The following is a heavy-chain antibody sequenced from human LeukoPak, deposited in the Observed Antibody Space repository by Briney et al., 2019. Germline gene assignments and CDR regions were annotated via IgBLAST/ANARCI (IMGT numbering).Heavy chain of an antibody. J-gene: IGHJ4*02. CDR1: GGSFSGYY. V-gene: IGHV4-34*01. Sequence: SETLSLTCAVYGGSFSGYYWSWIRQPPGKGLEWIGEINHSGSTNYNPSLKSRVTISVDTSKNQFSLKLSSVTAADTAVYYCARARGSSWYEFDYWGQGTLVTVSS. CDR2: INHSGST. D-gene: IGHD6-13*01. CDR3: ARARGSSWYEFDY.